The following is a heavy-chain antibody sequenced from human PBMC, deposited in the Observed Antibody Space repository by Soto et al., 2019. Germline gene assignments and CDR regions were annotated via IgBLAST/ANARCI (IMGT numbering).Heavy chain of an antibody. CDR3: ARGGYCSGGSCYSQPFDY. V-gene: IGHV1-69*12. J-gene: IGHJ4*02. D-gene: IGHD2-15*01. Sequence: QVQLVQSGAEVKKPGSSVKVSCKASGGTFSSYAISWVRQAPGQGLEWMGGIIPIFGTANYAQKFQGRVTITADESTSTAYMELSSLRSEDTAVYYCARGGYCSGGSCYSQPFDYWGQGTLVTVSS. CDR2: IIPIFGTA. CDR1: GGTFSSYA.